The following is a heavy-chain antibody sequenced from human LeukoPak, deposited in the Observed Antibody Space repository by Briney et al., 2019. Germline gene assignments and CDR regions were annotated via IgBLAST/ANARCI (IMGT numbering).Heavy chain of an antibody. Sequence: HPGGSLRLSCAASGFTFSSYGMHWARQAPGKGLEWVAVISYDVGKKYYADSVKGRFTISRDNSKNTLYLQMNSLRAEDTAVYYCAKAPALYYFDYWGQGTLVTVSS. CDR1: GFTFSSYG. J-gene: IGHJ4*02. CDR2: ISYDVGKK. V-gene: IGHV3-30*18. CDR3: AKAPALYYFDY.